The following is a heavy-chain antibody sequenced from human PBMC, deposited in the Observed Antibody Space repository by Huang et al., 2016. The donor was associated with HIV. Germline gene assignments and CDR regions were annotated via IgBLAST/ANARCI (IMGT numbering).Heavy chain of an antibody. Sequence: QVQLVQSGAEVKKPGASVKVSCKASGYTFTGYYMHWVRQAPGQGLEGMGWIKPNSGGTNYAQKLQGRVTMTRDTSISTAYMELSRLRSDDTAVYYCAAGVVPAADYYYYYGMDVWGQGTTVTVSS. CDR1: GYTFTGYY. J-gene: IGHJ6*02. CDR3: AAGVVPAADYYYYYGMDV. V-gene: IGHV1-2*02. CDR2: IKPNSGGT. D-gene: IGHD2-2*01.